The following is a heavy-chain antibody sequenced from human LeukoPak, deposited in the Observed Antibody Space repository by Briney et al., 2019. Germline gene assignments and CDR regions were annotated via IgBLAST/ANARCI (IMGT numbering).Heavy chain of an antibody. D-gene: IGHD4-23*01. V-gene: IGHV3-30*15. CDR2: ISCDGSSK. J-gene: IGHJ4*02. CDR1: GFTFSNYA. CDR3: ARDRDCGGNGRLGFDY. Sequence: GGSLRLSCAASGFTFSNYAIHWVRQAPGKGLEWVALISCDGSSKYYAESVKGRFTISGDNSKNTLELQMSSLRVEDTAVYYCARDRDCGGNGRLGFDYWGQGSLVTVSS.